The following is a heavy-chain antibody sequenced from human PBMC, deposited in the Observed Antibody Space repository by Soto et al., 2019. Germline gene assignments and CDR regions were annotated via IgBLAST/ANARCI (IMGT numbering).Heavy chain of an antibody. CDR2: ISSSGNTI. CDR3: ATGPSGAFDI. J-gene: IGHJ3*02. D-gene: IGHD3-10*01. V-gene: IGHV3-48*01. CDR1: GLNFVSYS. Sequence: SLRVSCAVAGLNFVSYSVHWILQTTGKGLEWISYISSSGNTIYNADSVKGRFTISRDNAKNSLYLQMNSLRGEDTAVYYCATGPSGAFDIWGQVTMVTVS.